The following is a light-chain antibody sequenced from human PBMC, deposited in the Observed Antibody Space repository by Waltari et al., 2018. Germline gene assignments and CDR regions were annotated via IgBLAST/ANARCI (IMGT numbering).Light chain of an antibody. V-gene: IGLV2-14*03. CDR2: DVQ. Sequence: QSALTQPASVSGSPGQSITISCTGSSPDIGGYHYVSWYQQHPGQAPQVILYDVQNRPSGVPDRFSGSKSGNTASLTISGLQDEDEADYYCSSHTRSSTRVFGGGT. J-gene: IGLJ3*02. CDR3: SSHTRSSTRV. CDR1: SPDIGGYHY.